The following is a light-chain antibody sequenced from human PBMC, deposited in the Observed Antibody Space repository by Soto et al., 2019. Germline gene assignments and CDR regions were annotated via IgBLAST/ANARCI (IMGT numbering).Light chain of an antibody. V-gene: IGKV3-15*01. J-gene: IGKJ2*01. CDR2: GAS. Sequence: EIVMTQSPATLSVSPGERAILSCRASQSVSSDLAWYQQKPGQAPRLLIYGASTRATGIPDRFSGSGSGTEFTLTISSLQSEDFAVYYCQQFNNWPLTFGQGTKLEIK. CDR3: QQFNNWPLT. CDR1: QSVSSD.